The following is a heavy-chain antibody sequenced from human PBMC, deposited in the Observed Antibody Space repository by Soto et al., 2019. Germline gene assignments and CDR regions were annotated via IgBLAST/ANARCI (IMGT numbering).Heavy chain of an antibody. CDR1: GFTFSSYA. CDR2: ISGSGDST. CDR3: ANKFFSGSGSYRGWFDP. V-gene: IGHV3-23*01. J-gene: IGHJ5*02. Sequence: GGSLRLSCAASGFTFSSYAMNWVRQAPGKGLEWVSIISGSGDSTYYADSVKGRFTISRDNTKNTLYLQMNSLRAEDTAVYYCANKFFSGSGSYRGWFDPWGQGTLVTVPS. D-gene: IGHD3-10*01.